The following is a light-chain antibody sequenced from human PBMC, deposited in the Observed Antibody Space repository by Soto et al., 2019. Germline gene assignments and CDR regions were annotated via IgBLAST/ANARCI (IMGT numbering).Light chain of an antibody. V-gene: IGLV2-14*01. J-gene: IGLJ2*01. Sequence: QSVLTQPASVSGSPGQSIAISCTGTSSDIGGYNYVSWYQQHPGKAPKLMIYEVTNRPSGLSDRFSGSKSGNTASLTISGLQAEDEADYYCSSYTSSSTVIFGGRTKLTVL. CDR3: SSYTSSSTVI. CDR1: SSDIGGYNY. CDR2: EVT.